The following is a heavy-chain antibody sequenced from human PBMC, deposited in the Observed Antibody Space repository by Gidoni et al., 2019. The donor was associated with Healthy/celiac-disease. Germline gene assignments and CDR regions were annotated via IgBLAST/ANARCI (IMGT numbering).Heavy chain of an antibody. D-gene: IGHD3-22*01. V-gene: IGHV1-69*01. CDR3: ARDFVVENNYYDSSGYPLGY. CDR1: GGTFSSYA. Sequence: QVQLVQSGAEVKQPGSSVKVSCQASGGTFSSYAISWVRQAPGQGLEWMGGIIPIFGTANYAQKFQGRVTITADESTSTAYMELSSLRSEDTAVYYCARDFVVENNYYDSSGYPLGYWGQGTLVTVSS. CDR2: IIPIFGTA. J-gene: IGHJ4*02.